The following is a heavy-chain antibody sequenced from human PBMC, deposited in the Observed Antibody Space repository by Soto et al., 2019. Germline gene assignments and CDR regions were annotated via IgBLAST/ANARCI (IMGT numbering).Heavy chain of an antibody. Sequence: GGSLRLSCAASGFTFSSFAMNWVRQVPGKGLEWVSSITGSGDRTYYADSVKGRFIISRDNSKKTLYLQMNSLRAEDTAVYYSAKVIIGSSSGDDAFDIWGQGTMVTVSS. CDR1: GFTFSSFA. CDR3: AKVIIGSSSGDDAFDI. V-gene: IGHV3-23*01. J-gene: IGHJ3*02. D-gene: IGHD6-6*01. CDR2: ITGSGDRT.